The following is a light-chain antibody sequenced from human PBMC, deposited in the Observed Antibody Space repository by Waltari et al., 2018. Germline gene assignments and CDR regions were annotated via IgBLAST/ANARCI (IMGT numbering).Light chain of an antibody. J-gene: IGLJ2*01. CDR3: SSYTSSSTLVV. Sequence: QSALTQPASVSGSPGQSITLSCTGTSSDVGGYNYVSWYQQHPGKAPKLMIYEVSNRPSGFSNRFSGSKSGNTASLTISGLQAEDEADYYCSSYTSSSTLVVFGGGTKLTVL. V-gene: IGLV2-14*01. CDR2: EVS. CDR1: SSDVGGYNY.